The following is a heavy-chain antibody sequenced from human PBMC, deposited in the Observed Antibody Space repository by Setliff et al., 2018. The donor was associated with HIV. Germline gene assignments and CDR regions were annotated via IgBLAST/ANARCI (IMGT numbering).Heavy chain of an antibody. Sequence: LRLSCVASGFAFSTFDMNWVRQTPGKGLEWVAAVGVDSDATYYADSVRGRLAVSRDDFQNTLYLQMSALRVEDTAIYYCAKDRSGSYSFARDWGQGTLVTVSS. V-gene: IGHV3-23*01. CDR2: VGVDSDAT. J-gene: IGHJ4*02. D-gene: IGHD1-26*01. CDR3: AKDRSGSYSFARD. CDR1: GFAFSTFD.